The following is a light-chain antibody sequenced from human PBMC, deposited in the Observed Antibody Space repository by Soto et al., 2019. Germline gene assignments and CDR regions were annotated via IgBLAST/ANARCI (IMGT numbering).Light chain of an antibody. CDR3: QQYGSSPRT. Sequence: EIVLTQSPGTLSLSPGERATLSCRASQSVSSSYLAWYQQKPGQAPRLLIYGASSRATGIPDRFSGSGSGTDFTLTISRLETEDFEVYYCQQYGSSPRTFGQGPKVEIK. J-gene: IGKJ1*01. CDR2: GAS. CDR1: QSVSSSY. V-gene: IGKV3-20*01.